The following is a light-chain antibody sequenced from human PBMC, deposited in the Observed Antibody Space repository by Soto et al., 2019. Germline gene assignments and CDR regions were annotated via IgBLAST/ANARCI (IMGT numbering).Light chain of an antibody. CDR2: EVS. Sequence: QSALTQPPSASGSPGQSATISCTGTSSDVGGYNYVSWYQQHPGKAPKLMISEVSKRPSGVPDRFSGSKSGNTASLTVSGLKAEDEADYYCSSFAGNNNLVFGGGTKVTVL. CDR3: SSFAGNNNLV. J-gene: IGLJ2*01. CDR1: SSDVGGYNY. V-gene: IGLV2-8*01.